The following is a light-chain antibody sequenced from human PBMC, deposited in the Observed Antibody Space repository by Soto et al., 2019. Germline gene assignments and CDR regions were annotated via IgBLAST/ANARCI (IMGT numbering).Light chain of an antibody. J-gene: IGLJ2*01. CDR3: QSYDSSLRGPV. V-gene: IGLV1-40*01. CDR2: DNI. CDR1: SSNIGAGNG. Sequence: QSVLTQPPSVSGAPGQRVTISCTGSSSNIGAGNGVQWYQQLPGTAPKLLLYDNIKRPSGVPDRFSGSNSGNSASLAIAGLQAEDEADFYCQSYDSSLRGPVFGGGTKLTVL.